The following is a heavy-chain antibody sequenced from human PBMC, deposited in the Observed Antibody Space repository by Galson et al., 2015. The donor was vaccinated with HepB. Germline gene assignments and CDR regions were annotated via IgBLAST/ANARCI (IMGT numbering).Heavy chain of an antibody. V-gene: IGHV3-33*01. J-gene: IGHJ3*02. CDR2: IWYDGSNK. D-gene: IGHD2-2*02. CDR3: ARDYCSSTSCYIDAFDI. Sequence: SLRLSCAASGFTFSSYGMHWVRQAPGKGLEWVAVIWYDGSNKYYADSVKGRFTISRDNSKNTLYLQMNSLKAEDTAVYYCARDYCSSTSCYIDAFDIWGQGTMVTVSS. CDR1: GFTFSSYG.